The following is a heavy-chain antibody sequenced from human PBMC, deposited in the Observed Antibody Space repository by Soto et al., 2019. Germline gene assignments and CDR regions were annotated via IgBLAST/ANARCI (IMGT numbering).Heavy chain of an antibody. Sequence: PGGSLRLSCAASGFTFSSYAMHWVRQAPGKGLEYVSAISSNGGSTYYANSVKGRFTISRDNSKNTLYLQMGSLRAEDMAVYYCASHLSGGVATMGPLLFDPWGQGTLVTSPQ. CDR1: GFTFSSYA. D-gene: IGHD5-12*01. CDR2: ISSNGGST. J-gene: IGHJ5*02. CDR3: ASHLSGGVATMGPLLFDP. V-gene: IGHV3-64*01.